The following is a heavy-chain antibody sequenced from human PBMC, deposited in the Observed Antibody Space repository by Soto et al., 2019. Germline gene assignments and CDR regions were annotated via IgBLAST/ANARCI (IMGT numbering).Heavy chain of an antibody. Sequence: EVQLVESGGGLVQPGGSLRLSCAASGFDFSTYWMHWVRQAPGKGLVWVSRISGGGGTTYADSVEGRFTISRDNANNIVYLQMNSLTAEDTAMYYCIRASGVAGTGEYFWGQGTLVTVSS. D-gene: IGHD6-19*01. V-gene: IGHV3-74*02. CDR2: ISGGGGT. J-gene: IGHJ4*02. CDR3: IRASGVAGTGEYF. CDR1: GFDFSTYW.